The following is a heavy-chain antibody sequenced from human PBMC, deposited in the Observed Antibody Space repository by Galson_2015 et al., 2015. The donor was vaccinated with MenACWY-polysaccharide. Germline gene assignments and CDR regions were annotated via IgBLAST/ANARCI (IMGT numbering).Heavy chain of an antibody. J-gene: IGHJ5*02. V-gene: IGHV1-3*01. CDR1: GYTFTSYA. Sequence: SVKVSCKASGYTFTSYAMHWVRQAPGQRLEWMGWINAGNGNTKYSQKFQGRVTITRDTSASTAYMELSSLRSEDTAVYYCARDYEEWLSNWLDPWGQGTLVTVSS. CDR2: INAGNGNT. CDR3: ARDYEEWLSNWLDP. D-gene: IGHD3-3*01.